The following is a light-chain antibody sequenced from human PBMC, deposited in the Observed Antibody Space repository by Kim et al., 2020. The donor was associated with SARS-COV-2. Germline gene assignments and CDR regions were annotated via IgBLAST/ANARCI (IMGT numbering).Light chain of an antibody. CDR3: GTWDSSLSAGV. J-gene: IGLJ2*01. CDR1: IHNIGKNY. Sequence: SIHNIGKNYVPGSQQPPTTAPKLHFYDKNKRPSVIPAILSGYKSGTTATLGITGLQTGDEADYYCGTWDSSLSAGVFGGGTKLTVL. V-gene: IGLV1-51*01. CDR2: DKN.